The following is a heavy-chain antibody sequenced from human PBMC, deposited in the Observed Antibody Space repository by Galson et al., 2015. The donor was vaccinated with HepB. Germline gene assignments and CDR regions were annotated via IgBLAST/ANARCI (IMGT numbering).Heavy chain of an antibody. CDR2: IYPGDSDT. J-gene: IGHJ6*02. CDR1: GYXFTTYW. Sequence: GAEVKKPGEXLKISCKASGYXFTTYWIGWVRQMPGKGLEWMGIIYPGDSDTRYSPSFQGQVTISADKSISTAYLQWGSLKASDTAMYYCARRHYYSHVMDVXGQGTTVTVSS. V-gene: IGHV5-51*01. CDR3: ARRHYYSHVMDV.